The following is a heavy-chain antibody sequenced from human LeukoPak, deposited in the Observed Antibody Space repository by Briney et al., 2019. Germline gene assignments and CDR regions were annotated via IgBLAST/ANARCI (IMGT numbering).Heavy chain of an antibody. CDR3: ARDRGFGELFY. CDR2: ISDDGSNK. CDR1: GFTSSSYA. D-gene: IGHD3-10*01. Sequence: GGSLRLSCAASGFTSSSYAMHWVRQAPGKGLEWVAVISDDGSNKYYADSVKGRFTISRDNSKNTLYLQMNSLRAEDTAVYYCARDRGFGELFYWGQGTLVTVSS. V-gene: IGHV3-30*01. J-gene: IGHJ4*02.